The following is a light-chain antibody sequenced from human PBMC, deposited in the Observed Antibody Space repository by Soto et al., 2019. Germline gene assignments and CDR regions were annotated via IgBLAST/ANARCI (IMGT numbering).Light chain of an antibody. CDR3: QQYKNWPRT. CDR1: QSVSSN. V-gene: IGKV3-15*01. J-gene: IGKJ1*01. CDR2: GAS. Sequence: ETVMTQSQATLSVSPGERATLSCTASQSVSSNLVWYQQKLGQAPRLLIYGASTRAIGIPARVSGSGSVTEFTRTISSLQAEDFAVYYCQQYKNWPRTFGQGTKLEIQ.